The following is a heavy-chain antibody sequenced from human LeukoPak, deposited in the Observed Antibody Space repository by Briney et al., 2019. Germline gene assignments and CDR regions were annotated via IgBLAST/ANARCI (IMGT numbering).Heavy chain of an antibody. V-gene: IGHV4-61*02. CDR3: ARLNYCSSTSCTFDY. D-gene: IGHD2-2*01. Sequence: SQTLSLTCTVSGGSIASGYYYWSWIRQPAGKGLEWIGRIYTSGSTNHNPSLKSRLTISVDTSKNQISLKLTFVTAADTAVYYCARLNYCSSTSCTFDYWGQGTLVTVSS. CDR2: IYTSGST. J-gene: IGHJ4*02. CDR1: GGSIASGYYY.